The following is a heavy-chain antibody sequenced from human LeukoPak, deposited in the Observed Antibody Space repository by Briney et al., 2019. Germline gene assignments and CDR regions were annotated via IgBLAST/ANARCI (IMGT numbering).Heavy chain of an antibody. Sequence: SETLSLTCTVSGYSISSGYYWGWIRQPPGKGLEWIGSTYHSGSTYYNPSLKSRVTISVDTSKNQFSLKLSSVTAADTAVYYCASRITMIVVANHAFDIWGQGTMVTVSS. CDR3: ASRITMIVVANHAFDI. CDR1: GYSISSGYY. D-gene: IGHD3-22*01. CDR2: TYHSGST. V-gene: IGHV4-38-2*02. J-gene: IGHJ3*02.